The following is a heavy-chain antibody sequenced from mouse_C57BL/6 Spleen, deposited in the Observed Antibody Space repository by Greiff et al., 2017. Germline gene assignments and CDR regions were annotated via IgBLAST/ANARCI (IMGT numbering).Heavy chain of an antibody. Sequence: VQLQQPGAELVKPGASVKMSCKASGYTFTSYWITWVKQRPGQGLEWIGDIYPGGGSTNYNEQFKSKATLTVDTSSSTAYMQLSSLTSEDSAVYYCARGDYYGERPAWFAYWGQGTLVTVSA. CDR3: ARGDYYGERPAWFAY. J-gene: IGHJ3*01. CDR1: GYTFTSYW. D-gene: IGHD1-1*01. CDR2: IYPGGGST. V-gene: IGHV1-55*01.